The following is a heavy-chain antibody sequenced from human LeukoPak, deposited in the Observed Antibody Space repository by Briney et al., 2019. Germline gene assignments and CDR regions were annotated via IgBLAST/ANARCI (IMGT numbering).Heavy chain of an antibody. D-gene: IGHD3-22*01. CDR2: INHSGST. CDR3: ARFTDYYDSSGYYWGAFDI. CDR1: GGSFSGYY. J-gene: IGHJ3*02. V-gene: IGHV4-34*01. Sequence: NPSETLSLTCAVYGGSFSGYYWSWIRQPPGKGLEWIGEINHSGSTNYNPSLKSRVTISVDTSKNQFSLKLSSVTAADTAVYYCARFTDYYDSSGYYWGAFDIWGQGTMVTVSS.